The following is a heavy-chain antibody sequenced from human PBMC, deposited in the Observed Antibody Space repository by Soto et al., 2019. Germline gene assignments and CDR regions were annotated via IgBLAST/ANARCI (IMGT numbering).Heavy chain of an antibody. CDR3: AKDSDIVATVFDY. D-gene: IGHD5-12*01. Sequence: EVQLLESGGGLVQPGGSLRLSCAASGFTFSSYAMSWVRQAPGKGLEWVSAISGSGGSTYYADSVKGRFTISRDNSKNTLLLQMNIMRADDMAVYYCAKDSDIVATVFDYWGQGTLVTVSS. V-gene: IGHV3-23*01. CDR1: GFTFSSYA. CDR2: ISGSGGST. J-gene: IGHJ4*02.